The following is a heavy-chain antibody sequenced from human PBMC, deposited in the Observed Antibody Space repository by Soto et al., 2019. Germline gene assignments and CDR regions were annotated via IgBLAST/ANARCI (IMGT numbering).Heavy chain of an antibody. D-gene: IGHD7-27*01. CDR1: GYTFTGYY. CDR3: AREEQTGANYYIDY. V-gene: IGHV1-2*02. J-gene: IGHJ4*02. Sequence: WASVKVSCKASGYTFTGYYIHWVRQAPGQGLEWMGSISPHSGGPNYAQRFQGRVTMTRDTSMTTVYMEMSGLTSDDTGVYYCAREEQTGANYYIDYWGQGTLVTVSS. CDR2: ISPHSGGP.